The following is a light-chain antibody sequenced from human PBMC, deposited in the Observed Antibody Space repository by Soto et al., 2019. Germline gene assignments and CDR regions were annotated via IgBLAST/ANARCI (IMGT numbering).Light chain of an antibody. CDR1: SSDVGGYNY. V-gene: IGLV2-8*01. CDR3: SSYAGSSNYV. CDR2: EVS. J-gene: IGLJ1*01. Sequence: HSVVTEPQSACRSRSESVTISCTVTSSDVGGYNYVSWYPQHPGKAPRLMIYEVSKRPSGVPDRFSGSKSGNTASLTVSGLKAEIEAYYYCSSYAGSSNYVFGTGTKVTVL.